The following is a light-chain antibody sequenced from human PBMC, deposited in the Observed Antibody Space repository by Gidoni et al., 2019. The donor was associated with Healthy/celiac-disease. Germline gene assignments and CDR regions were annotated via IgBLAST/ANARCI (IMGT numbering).Light chain of an antibody. Sequence: ELVLTQSPGTLSLSPGESATPSCRDSQSVSSSYLAWYQQKPGQAPRLLIYGASSRAPGIPDRFSGSGSGTDFTLTISRLEPEDFAVYYCQQYGSSPWTFGQGTKVEIK. V-gene: IGKV3-20*01. J-gene: IGKJ1*01. CDR1: QSVSSSY. CDR2: GAS. CDR3: QQYGSSPWT.